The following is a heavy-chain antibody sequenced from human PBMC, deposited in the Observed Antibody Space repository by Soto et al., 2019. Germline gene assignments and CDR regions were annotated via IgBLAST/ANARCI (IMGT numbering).Heavy chain of an antibody. Sequence: APVKASCTASGYTLTSYDISWVRQSNEQGLEWMGWMNPNSGNTGYAQKFQGRVTMTRNTSISTAYMELSSPRSEDTAVYYCARKPDDDFWSGYRFDPWGQGTLVTVSS. CDR2: MNPNSGNT. D-gene: IGHD3-3*01. CDR3: ARKPDDDFWSGYRFDP. V-gene: IGHV1-8*01. CDR1: GYTLTSYD. J-gene: IGHJ5*02.